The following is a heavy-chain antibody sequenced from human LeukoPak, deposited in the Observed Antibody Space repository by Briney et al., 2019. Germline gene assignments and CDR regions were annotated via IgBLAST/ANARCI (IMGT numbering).Heavy chain of an antibody. CDR3: ATSGVGATSRVNYFDY. CDR1: GGSFSGYY. J-gene: IGHJ4*02. CDR2: INHSGST. V-gene: IGHV4-34*01. Sequence: PSETLSLTCAVYGGSFSGYYWSWIRQPPGKGLEWIGEINHSGSTNYNPSLKSRVTISVDTSKNQFSLKLSSVTAADTAVYYCATSGVGATSRVNYFDYWGQGTLVTVSS. D-gene: IGHD1-26*01.